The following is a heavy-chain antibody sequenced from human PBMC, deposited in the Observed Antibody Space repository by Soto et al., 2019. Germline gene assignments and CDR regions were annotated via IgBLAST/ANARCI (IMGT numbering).Heavy chain of an antibody. CDR3: AKVDADRLRLGELSGYYYGMDV. Sequence: GGSLRLSCAASGFTFSSYAMSWVRQAPGKGLEWVSAISGSGGSTYYADSVKGRFTISRDNSKNTLYLQMNSLRAEDTAVYYCAKVDADRLRLGELSGYYYGMDVWGQGTTVTVSS. CDR2: ISGSGGST. CDR1: GFTFSSYA. J-gene: IGHJ6*02. D-gene: IGHD3-16*02. V-gene: IGHV3-23*01.